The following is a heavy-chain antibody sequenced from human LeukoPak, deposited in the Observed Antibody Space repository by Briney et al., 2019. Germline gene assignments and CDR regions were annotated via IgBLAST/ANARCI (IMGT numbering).Heavy chain of an antibody. CDR3: AKQPGSVVDSSGSLSRH. CDR1: GFTFSSYA. Sequence: GGSLRLSCAASGFTFSSYAMSWVRQAPGKGLEWVSTISGSGASTYYADSVKGRFTISRDNSKNTLYLQMNSLRAEDTAVYYCAKQPGSVVDSSGSLSRHWGQGTLVTVSS. V-gene: IGHV3-23*01. D-gene: IGHD3-22*01. J-gene: IGHJ4*02. CDR2: ISGSGAST.